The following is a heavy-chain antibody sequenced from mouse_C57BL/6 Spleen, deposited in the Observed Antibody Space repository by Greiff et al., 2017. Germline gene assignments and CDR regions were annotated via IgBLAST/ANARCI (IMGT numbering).Heavy chain of an antibody. V-gene: IGHV1-54*01. CDR1: GYAFTNYL. D-gene: IGHD3-3*01. CDR3: ARWGWAYAMDY. CDR2: INPGSGGT. Sequence: QVQLQQSGAELVRPGTSVKVSCKASGYAFTNYLIEWVKQRPGQGLEWIGVINPGSGGTNYNEKFKGKATLTADKSSSTAYMQLSSLTSEDSAVDFCARWGWAYAMDYWGQGTSVAVSS. J-gene: IGHJ4*01.